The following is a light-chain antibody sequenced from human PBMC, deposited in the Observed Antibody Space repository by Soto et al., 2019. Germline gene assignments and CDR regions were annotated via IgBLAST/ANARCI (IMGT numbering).Light chain of an antibody. CDR1: STDVGGYTY. V-gene: IGLV2-14*03. CDR3: SSYTSGSTLV. CDR2: EVS. Sequence: QSALTQPASVSGSPGQSITISCTGSSTDVGGYTYVSWYQQFQGKPPKLMIYEVSNRPSGVSNRFSGSKSGNTASLTISGLQAEDEADYYCSSYTSGSTLVFGGGTKLTVL. J-gene: IGLJ3*02.